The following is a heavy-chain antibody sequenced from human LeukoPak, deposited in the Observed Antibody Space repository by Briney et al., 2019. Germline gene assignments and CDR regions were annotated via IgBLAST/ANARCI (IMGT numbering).Heavy chain of an antibody. CDR3: GRARRAVTSASFDY. V-gene: IGHV4-34*01. CDR2: INHSGST. J-gene: IGHJ4*02. CDR1: GGSFSGYY. Sequence: SETLSLTCAVYGGSFSGYYWSWIRQPPGKGLEWIGEINHSGSTNYNPSLKSRVTISVDTSKNQFSLKLSSVTAADTAVYYCGRARRAVTSASFDYWGQGTLVTVSS. D-gene: IGHD4-17*01.